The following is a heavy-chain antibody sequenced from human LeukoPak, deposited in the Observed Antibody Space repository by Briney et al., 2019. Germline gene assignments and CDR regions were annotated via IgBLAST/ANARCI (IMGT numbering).Heavy chain of an antibody. Sequence: GGSLRLSCAASGFTFSSYAMTWVRQAPGKGLEWVANIKQDGNEKYYVDSVKGRFTISRDNAKNSLYLQMNSLRAEDTAVYYCARGFDSRFFDKWGQGTLVTVSS. V-gene: IGHV3-7*01. D-gene: IGHD3-22*01. CDR1: GFTFSSYA. CDR3: ARGFDSRFFDK. J-gene: IGHJ4*02. CDR2: IKQDGNEK.